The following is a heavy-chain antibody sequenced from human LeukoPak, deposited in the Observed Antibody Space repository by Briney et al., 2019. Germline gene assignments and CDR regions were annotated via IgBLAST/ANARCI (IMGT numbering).Heavy chain of an antibody. D-gene: IGHD5-18*01. CDR3: IRHRHSFNWFDP. Sequence: GGSLRLSCTASGSTFGDYFMNWFRQAPGKGLEWVGFIRSQAHGGTTEYAASVKGRFTISRDDSKSIAYLQMNSLKTDDTALYYCIRHRHSFNWFDPWGQGTLVTVSS. J-gene: IGHJ5*02. CDR2: IRSQAHGGTT. V-gene: IGHV3-49*03. CDR1: GSTFGDYF.